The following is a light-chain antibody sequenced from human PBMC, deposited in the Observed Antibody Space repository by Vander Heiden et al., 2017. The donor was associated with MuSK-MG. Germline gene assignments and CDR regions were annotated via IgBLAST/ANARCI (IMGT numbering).Light chain of an antibody. CDR1: SSDIGGHRY. V-gene: IGLV2-14*03. CDR2: EVS. Sequence: QSALTQPAAVSGSPGHSIPISCTGTSSDIGGHRYVSWYQQHPGKAPKLIIYEVSNRSSVVSDRFSGSKSGNRASLTISRLQPEDEGDYYCSSYTTFNTLLFGGGTKVTVL. J-gene: IGLJ2*01. CDR3: SSYTTFNTLL.